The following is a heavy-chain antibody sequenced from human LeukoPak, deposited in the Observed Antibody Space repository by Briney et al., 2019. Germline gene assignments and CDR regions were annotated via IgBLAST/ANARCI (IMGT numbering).Heavy chain of an antibody. CDR3: ARDYSDSSPFDY. CDR1: GFTFSSYE. J-gene: IGHJ4*02. CDR2: ISSSGSTI. D-gene: IGHD3-22*01. Sequence: PGGSLRLSCAASGFTFSSYEMNWVRQAPGKGLEWVSYISSSGSTINYADSVKGRFTISRDNAKNSLYLQMNSLRAEDTSVYYCARDYSDSSPFDYWGQGTLVTVSS. V-gene: IGHV3-48*03.